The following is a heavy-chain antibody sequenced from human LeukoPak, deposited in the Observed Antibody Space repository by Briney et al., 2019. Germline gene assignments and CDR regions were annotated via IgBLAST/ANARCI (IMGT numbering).Heavy chain of an antibody. CDR2: ISAYNGNT. J-gene: IGHJ4*02. V-gene: IGHV1-18*01. CDR1: GYTFTSYG. Sequence: VASVKVSCKASGYTFTSYGISWVRQAPGQGLEWMGWISAYNGNTNYAQKLQGRVTMTTDTSTSTAYMELRSLRSDDTAVYYCARDLLYGSGSYTWINPDYWGQGTLVTVSS. D-gene: IGHD3-10*01. CDR3: ARDLLYGSGSYTWINPDY.